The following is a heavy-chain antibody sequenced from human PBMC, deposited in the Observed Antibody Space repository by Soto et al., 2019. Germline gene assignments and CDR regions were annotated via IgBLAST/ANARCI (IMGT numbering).Heavy chain of an antibody. CDR2: ISYDGSNK. CDR1: GINLIPHR. Sequence: GGGLRGSWVPGGINLIPHRIHWVRQAPGKGPEWVAVISYDGSNKKYADSGRGRFTISRDNSKNTLYLQFDSLRPEDMAVYYCANDLNVIVFGGIIVFPCYIEDYRDVPLVPVW. V-gene: IGHV3-30*18. J-gene: IGHJ3*01. CDR3: ANDLNVIVFGGIIVFPCYIEDYRDVPLVPV. D-gene: IGHD3-16*02.